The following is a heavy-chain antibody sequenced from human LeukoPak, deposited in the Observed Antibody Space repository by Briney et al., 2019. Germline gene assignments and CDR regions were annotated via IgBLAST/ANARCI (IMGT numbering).Heavy chain of an antibody. D-gene: IGHD6-19*01. Sequence: PGGSLRLSCAVSGFTFSTYAIHWVRQAPGKGLEWVAVISYDGGSKYYADSVKGRFTISRDNSKNTLYLQMNSLRAEDTAVYYCAKDSEQWLVSDDAFDIWGQGTMVTVSS. CDR2: ISYDGGSK. CDR1: GFTFSTYA. CDR3: AKDSEQWLVSDDAFDI. J-gene: IGHJ3*02. V-gene: IGHV3-30-3*01.